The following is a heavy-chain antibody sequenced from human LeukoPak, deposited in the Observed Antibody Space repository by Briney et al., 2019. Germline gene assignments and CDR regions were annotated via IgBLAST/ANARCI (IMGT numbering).Heavy chain of an antibody. CDR1: GFTVSSYA. Sequence: GGSLRLSCAASGFTVSSYAMSWVRQAPGKGLEWVLGINGSGSSTYYAVTVKGRFTISRDNSKTTLYLQMNSLRAEDTAVYYCAKDLNYYDSSGYYSAFDIWGQGTMVTVSS. CDR3: AKDLNYYDSSGYYSAFDI. V-gene: IGHV3-23*01. J-gene: IGHJ3*02. CDR2: INGSGSST. D-gene: IGHD3-22*01.